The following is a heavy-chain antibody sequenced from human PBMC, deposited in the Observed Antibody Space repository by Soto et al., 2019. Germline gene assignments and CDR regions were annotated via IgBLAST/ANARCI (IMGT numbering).Heavy chain of an antibody. CDR1: GYTFTGYY. Sequence: GASVKVSCTASGYTFTGYYMHWVRQAPGQGLEWMGWINPNSGGTNYAQKFQVRVTMTRATSISTAYMELSRLRSADTAVYYCASSDSMIDSRGAFDIWGQGTMVTVSS. J-gene: IGHJ3*02. V-gene: IGHV1-2*02. CDR3: ASSDSMIDSRGAFDI. CDR2: INPNSGGT. D-gene: IGHD3-22*01.